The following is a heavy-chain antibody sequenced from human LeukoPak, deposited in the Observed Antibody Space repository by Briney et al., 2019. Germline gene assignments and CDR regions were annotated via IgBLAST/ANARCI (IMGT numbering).Heavy chain of an antibody. J-gene: IGHJ4*02. CDR2: ISNDGSGK. Sequence: GGSLRLSCAASGFTFSSYGMHWVRQAPGKGLEWVAVISNDGSGKYYADSVKGRITISRDNSKNTLYLQLNSLRAEDTAVYDCAKGYSGSWYYFDNWGQGTLVTVSS. V-gene: IGHV3-30*18. CDR3: AKGYSGSWYYFDN. D-gene: IGHD6-13*01. CDR1: GFTFSSYG.